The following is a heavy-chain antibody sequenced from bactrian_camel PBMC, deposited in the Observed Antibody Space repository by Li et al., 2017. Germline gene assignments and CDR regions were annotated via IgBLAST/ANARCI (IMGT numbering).Heavy chain of an antibody. J-gene: IGHJ4*01. CDR1: GFTFSNYA. V-gene: IGHV3S40*01. CDR2: ISASGGTT. D-gene: IGHD4*01. Sequence: VQLVESGGGLVQPGGSLRLSCAASGFTFSNYAMNWVRQAPGKGLEWVSAISASGGTTIYADSVKGRFTISRDNAKNTVYLQMNSLKPEDTAVHYCERDALWLARYYSTNDWAYWGQGTQVTVS. CDR3: ERDALWLARYYSTNDWAY.